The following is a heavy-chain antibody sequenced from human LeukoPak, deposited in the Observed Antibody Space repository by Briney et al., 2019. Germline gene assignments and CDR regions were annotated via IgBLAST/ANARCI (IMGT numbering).Heavy chain of an antibody. V-gene: IGHV1-2*02. CDR3: ARARAMDV. Sequence: ASVKVSCKASGYTLTDYYIHWVRQAPGQGLEWMGWVKPNSGGTKCAQKFQDRVTMTRDTSISTVYMELSSLRSDDTAVYYCARARAMDVWGQGTTVTVSS. CDR2: VKPNSGGT. CDR1: GYTLTDYY. J-gene: IGHJ6*02. D-gene: IGHD3-10*01.